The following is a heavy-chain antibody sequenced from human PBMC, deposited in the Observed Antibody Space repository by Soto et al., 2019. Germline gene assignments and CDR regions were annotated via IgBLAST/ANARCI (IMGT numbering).Heavy chain of an antibody. D-gene: IGHD3-22*01. V-gene: IGHV1-18*04. Sequence: SGEVSFRASGYTFTGYGISWMRQAPGQGLEWMGRISGYNGDTNYAPKVQGRVTMTSDKSTSTAYMELRSLTSDDTAVYYCGRSNYYDSLDHWGQGTLVTVSS. CDR1: GYTFTGYG. J-gene: IGHJ4*02. CDR2: ISGYNGDT. CDR3: GRSNYYDSLDH.